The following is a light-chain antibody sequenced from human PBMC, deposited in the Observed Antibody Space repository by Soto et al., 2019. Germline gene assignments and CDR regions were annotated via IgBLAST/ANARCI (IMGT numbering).Light chain of an antibody. V-gene: IGKV3-11*01. CDR1: QSVSNY. J-gene: IGKJ4*01. CDR2: DAS. CDR3: QQRSHGLT. Sequence: DILFTQSPATLSLSPGERATLSCRASQSVSNYLAWYKQRPGQAPRLIIYDASNRATGIPARFSGGGSGTDFTLTISSLETEDFAVYYCQQRSHGLTFGGGTKVDIK.